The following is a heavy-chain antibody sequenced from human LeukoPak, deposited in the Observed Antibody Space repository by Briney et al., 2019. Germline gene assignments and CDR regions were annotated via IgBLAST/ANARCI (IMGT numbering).Heavy chain of an antibody. J-gene: IGHJ4*02. CDR1: GGSISSYC. V-gene: IGHV4-4*07. CDR2: IYTSGST. CDR3: ARTRGSYPYYFDY. Sequence: SQTLSLTCTVSGGSISSYCWSWIRQPAGKGLEWIGRIYTSGSTNYNPSLKSRVTMSVDTSKNQFSLKLSSVTAADTAVYYCARTRGSYPYYFDYWGQGTLVTVSS. D-gene: IGHD3-16*02.